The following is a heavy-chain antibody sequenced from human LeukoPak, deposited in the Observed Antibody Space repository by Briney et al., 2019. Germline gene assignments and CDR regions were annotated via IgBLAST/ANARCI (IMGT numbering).Heavy chain of an antibody. V-gene: IGHV1-18*01. Sequence: ASLKVSCKASGYTFTSYGISWVRQAPGQGLEWMGWISAYNGNTHYAQKLQGRVTMTTDTSTSTAYMELRSLRSDDTAVYYCARDLWAPIKLLWFGELSWRFDYWGQGTLVTVSS. D-gene: IGHD3-10*01. CDR2: ISAYNGNT. J-gene: IGHJ4*02. CDR3: ARDLWAPIKLLWFGELSWRFDY. CDR1: GYTFTSYG.